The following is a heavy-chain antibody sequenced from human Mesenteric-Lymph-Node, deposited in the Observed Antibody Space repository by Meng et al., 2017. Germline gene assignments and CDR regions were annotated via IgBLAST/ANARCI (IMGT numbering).Heavy chain of an antibody. CDR2: ISDNGGRI. CDR3: AKSLTYYDFWSGYYTTHEYYFDY. D-gene: IGHD3-3*01. J-gene: IGHJ4*02. V-gene: IGHV3-23*01. Sequence: GESLKISCAASGFTFSSYAMSWVRQAPGKGLEWVSVISDNGGRIFYTDSVKGRFTISRDNSKNTLYLQMNSLRAEDTAVYYCAKSLTYYDFWSGYYTTHEYYFDYWGQGTLVTVSS. CDR1: GFTFSSYA.